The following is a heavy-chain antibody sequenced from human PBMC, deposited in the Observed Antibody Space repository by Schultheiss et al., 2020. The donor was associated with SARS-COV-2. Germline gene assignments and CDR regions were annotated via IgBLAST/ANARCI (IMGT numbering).Heavy chain of an antibody. J-gene: IGHJ6*02. Sequence: GGSLRLSCAASGFTFSSYWMHWVRQAPGKGLVWVSRINSDGSSTSYADSVKGRFTISRDNAKNTLYLQMNSLRDEDTAVYYCARERYCSSTSCNLYYYYGMDVWGQGTTVTVSS. D-gene: IGHD2-2*01. V-gene: IGHV3-74*01. CDR3: ARERYCSSTSCNLYYYYGMDV. CDR2: INSDGSST. CDR1: GFTFSSYW.